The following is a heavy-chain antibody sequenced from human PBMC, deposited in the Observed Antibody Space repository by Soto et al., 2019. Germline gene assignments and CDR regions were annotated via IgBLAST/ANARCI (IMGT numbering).Heavy chain of an antibody. D-gene: IGHD6-13*01. Sequence: SETLSLTCTVSGGSISSYYWSWIRQPAGQGLEWIGRIYTSGSTNYNPSLKSRVTMSVDTSKNQFSLKLSSVTAADTAVYYCARDPGRSSSWYHHYYYGMDVWGQGTTVTVSS. CDR2: IYTSGST. V-gene: IGHV4-4*07. CDR1: GGSISSYY. CDR3: ARDPGRSSSWYHHYYYGMDV. J-gene: IGHJ6*02.